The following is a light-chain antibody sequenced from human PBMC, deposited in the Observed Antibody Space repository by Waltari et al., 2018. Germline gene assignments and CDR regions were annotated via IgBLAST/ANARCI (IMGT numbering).Light chain of an antibody. CDR1: SGAVGGSTS. J-gene: IGLJ2*01. Sequence: QSDLTQPRSVSGFPEQSVTISCTGSSGAVGGSTSVSWYQQIPGKAPKLIIYDVSKRPSGVPDRFSGSMSDKTASLTVSGLQAEDEADYFCCSYAANKVVFGGGTRLTVL. CDR3: CSYAANKVV. CDR2: DVS. V-gene: IGLV2-11*01.